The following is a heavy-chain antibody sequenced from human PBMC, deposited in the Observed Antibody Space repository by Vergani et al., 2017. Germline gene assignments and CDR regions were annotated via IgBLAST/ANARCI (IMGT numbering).Heavy chain of an antibody. D-gene: IGHD2-15*01. J-gene: IGHJ1*01. CDR3: VRDGGYCSGGSCYYEYFQH. Sequence: EVQLVESGGGLVQPGGSLRLSCAASGFTFSSYWMSWVRQAPGKGLEWVANIKQDGSEKYYVDSVKGRFTISRDNAKNSLYLQMNSLRAEDTAVYYCVRDGGYCSGGSCYYEYFQHWGQGTLVTVSS. CDR2: IKQDGSEK. V-gene: IGHV3-7*01. CDR1: GFTFSSYW.